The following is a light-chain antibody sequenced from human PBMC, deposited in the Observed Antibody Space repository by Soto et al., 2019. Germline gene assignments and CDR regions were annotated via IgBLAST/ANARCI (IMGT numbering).Light chain of an antibody. J-gene: IGLJ2*01. Sequence: QSVLTQPASVSGSPGQSIAISCTGTSSDIGAYNYVSWYQHHPGKAPKLMIYEVSNRPSGVSNRFSGSKSGNTASLTISGLQADDEADYYCRSFTSSLTLVFGGGTKSPS. CDR1: SSDIGAYNY. CDR3: RSFTSSLTLV. V-gene: IGLV2-14*01. CDR2: EVS.